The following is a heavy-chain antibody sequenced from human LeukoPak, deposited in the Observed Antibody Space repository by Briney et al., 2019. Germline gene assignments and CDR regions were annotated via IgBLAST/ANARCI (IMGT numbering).Heavy chain of an antibody. CDR3: ARRLNDAFDY. Sequence: SETLSLTCSVSGGSISSSSYYWGWLRQPPGKGLVWIGTIYYSARTSSTPSLKTPLTISVDTSKNPFSLKLSSVTAADTAVYYCARRLNDAFDYWGQGTLVTVSS. D-gene: IGHD1-1*01. CDR1: GGSISSSSYY. J-gene: IGHJ4*02. V-gene: IGHV4-39*01. CDR2: IYYSART.